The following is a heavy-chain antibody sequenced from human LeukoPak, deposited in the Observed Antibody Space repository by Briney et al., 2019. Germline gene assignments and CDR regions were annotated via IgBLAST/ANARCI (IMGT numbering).Heavy chain of an antibody. V-gene: IGHV1-46*01. J-gene: IGHJ4*02. D-gene: IGHD5-12*01. CDR1: GYTFTSYY. Sequence: ASVKVSCKASGYTFTSYYMHWVRQAPGQGLEWMGIINPSGGSTSYAQKFQGRVTMTRDTSTSTVYMGLSSLRSDDTAVYYCARDNVVDIVATINFDYWGREPWSPSPQ. CDR2: INPSGGST. CDR3: ARDNVVDIVATINFDY.